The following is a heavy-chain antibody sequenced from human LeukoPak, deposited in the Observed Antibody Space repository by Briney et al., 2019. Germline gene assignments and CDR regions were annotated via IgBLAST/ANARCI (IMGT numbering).Heavy chain of an antibody. Sequence: PSETLSLTCTVSGGSISGYYWSWIRQPPGKGLEWIGYIYYSGSTNYNPSLKSRVTISVDTSKNQFSLKLSSVTAADTAVYYCARSVREMMDAFDIWGQGTMVTVSS. CDR1: GGSISGYY. J-gene: IGHJ3*02. CDR2: IYYSGST. D-gene: IGHD3-16*01. CDR3: ARSVREMMDAFDI. V-gene: IGHV4-59*01.